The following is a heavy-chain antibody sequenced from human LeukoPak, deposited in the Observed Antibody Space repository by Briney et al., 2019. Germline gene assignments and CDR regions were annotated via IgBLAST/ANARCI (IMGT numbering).Heavy chain of an antibody. J-gene: IGHJ6*03. Sequence: GASLKISCKGSGYNFANYWIAWVRQLPGKGLEWMGIIYPGDSETRYSPSFQGQVTISSDKSISTAYLQWSSLKASDTAMYYCARCPKGTSYYMDVWGKGTTVTVSS. CDR3: ARCPKGTSYYMDV. V-gene: IGHV5-51*01. CDR1: GYNFANYW. CDR2: IYPGDSET.